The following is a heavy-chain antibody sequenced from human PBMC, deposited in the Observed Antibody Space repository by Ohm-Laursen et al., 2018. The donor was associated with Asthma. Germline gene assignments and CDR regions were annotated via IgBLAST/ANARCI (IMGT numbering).Heavy chain of an antibody. CDR2: LNSVFGTS. CDR3: ARKAGSCIVSTCYSLDF. Sequence: GASVKVSCKSLGGPFSTSVFGWGRQAPGQGLEWLGGLNSVFGTSTYAQKFHDRFTITADEYTSTVNMTLSSLTSEDTAVYYCARKAGSCIVSTCYSLDFWGQGTLVTVSS. CDR1: GGPFSTSV. V-gene: IGHV1-69*13. J-gene: IGHJ4*02. D-gene: IGHD2-15*01.